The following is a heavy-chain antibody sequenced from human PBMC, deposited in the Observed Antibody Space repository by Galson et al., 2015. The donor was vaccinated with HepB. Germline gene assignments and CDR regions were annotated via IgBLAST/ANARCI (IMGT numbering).Heavy chain of an antibody. CDR1: GYTFTSYY. CDR3: ARDSSGYFMAGILADVRAFDY. CDR2: INPSGGST. J-gene: IGHJ4*02. D-gene: IGHD3-22*01. V-gene: IGHV1-46*01. Sequence: SVKVSCKASGYTFTSYYMHWVRQAPGQGLEWMGIINPSGGSTSYAQKFQGRVTMTRDTSTSTVYMELSSLRSEDTAVYYCARDSSGYFMAGILADVRAFDYWGQGTLVTVSS.